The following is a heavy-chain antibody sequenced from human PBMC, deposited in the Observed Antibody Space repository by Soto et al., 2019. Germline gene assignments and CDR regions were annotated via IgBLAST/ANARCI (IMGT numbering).Heavy chain of an antibody. CDR3: AKKKGFLEWLLPPHFDY. CDR1: GFTFSSYA. J-gene: IGHJ4*02. V-gene: IGHV3-23*01. D-gene: IGHD3-3*01. Sequence: GGSLRLSCAASGFTFSSYAMSWVRQAPGKGLEWVSAISGSGGSTYYADSVKGRFTISRDNSKNTLYLQMNSVRAEDTAVYYCAKKKGFLEWLLPPHFDYWGQGTLVTVSS. CDR2: ISGSGGST.